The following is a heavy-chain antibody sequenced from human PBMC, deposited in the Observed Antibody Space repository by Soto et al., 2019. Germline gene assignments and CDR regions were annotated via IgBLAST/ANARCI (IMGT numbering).Heavy chain of an antibody. CDR1: VFTFSSYS. D-gene: IGHD6-13*01. Sequence: WWSXRLSWLACVFTFSSYSIVLFRHAPGKGLEWVSAISGSGGSTYYADSVKGRFNISRYNSKNTLYLQMNSLRAEDTAVYYCAKDFVEAAAGKVGYWGQGTLVTVYS. CDR2: ISGSGGST. V-gene: IGHV3-23*01. CDR3: AKDFVEAAAGKVGY. J-gene: IGHJ4*02.